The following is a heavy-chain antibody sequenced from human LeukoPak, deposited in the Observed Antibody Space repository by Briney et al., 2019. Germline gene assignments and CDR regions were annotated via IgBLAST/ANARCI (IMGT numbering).Heavy chain of an antibody. J-gene: IGHJ4*02. D-gene: IGHD3-3*01. CDR2: IYHSGST. Sequence: SETLPLTCTVSGYSISSGYYWGWIGQPPGKGLEWIGNIYHSGSTYYNPSLKSRVTITVDTSNNQFSLKMTSVTAADTAVYYCARTYHDYWSGYYRGQMEFDSWGQGTLVTVSS. CDR3: ARTYHDYWSGYYRGQMEFDS. V-gene: IGHV4-38-2*02. CDR1: GYSISSGYY.